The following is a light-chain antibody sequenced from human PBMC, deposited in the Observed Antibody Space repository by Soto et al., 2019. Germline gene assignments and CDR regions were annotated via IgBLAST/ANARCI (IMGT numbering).Light chain of an antibody. V-gene: IGLV2-14*03. CDR3: SSYTSTSTLYV. CDR2: DVA. J-gene: IGLJ1*01. CDR1: RSDIGGYNY. Sequence: QSVLTQPASVSGSPGQSITISCTGNRSDIGGYNYVSWYRQHPGKAPELMIYDVANRPSGVSDRFSGSKSGNTASLTISGLQTEDEADYYCSSYTSTSTLYVFGTGTKVTVL.